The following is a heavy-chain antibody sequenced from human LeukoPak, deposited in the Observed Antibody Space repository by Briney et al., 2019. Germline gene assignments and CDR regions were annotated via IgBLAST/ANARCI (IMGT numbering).Heavy chain of an antibody. D-gene: IGHD6-6*01. J-gene: IGHJ4*02. CDR1: GYSFTSYW. V-gene: IGHV5-51*01. Sequence: GESLKISCKGSGYSFTSYWIAWARQMPGKGLEWIGIIYPGDSDTRYSPSFQGQVTISADKSISTAYLQWSRLKASDPAMYYCARPVGSDSSSSEFLGFDYWGQGTLVTVSS. CDR2: IYPGDSDT. CDR3: ARPVGSDSSSSEFLGFDY.